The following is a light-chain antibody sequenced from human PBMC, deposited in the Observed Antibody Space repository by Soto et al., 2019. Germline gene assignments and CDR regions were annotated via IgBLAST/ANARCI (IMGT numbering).Light chain of an antibody. J-gene: IGLJ1*01. CDR2: STN. Sequence: QSVLTQPPSASGTPGQRVTISCSGNSYNIGSNTVNWYHQHPATAPNLLIYSTNQPHSDVPDRFSASNSCTSASRAISGLQSDDEAYYYCAACDDSLNANIFSTGMNVTV. CDR3: AACDDSLNANI. CDR1: SYNIGSNT. V-gene: IGLV1-44*01.